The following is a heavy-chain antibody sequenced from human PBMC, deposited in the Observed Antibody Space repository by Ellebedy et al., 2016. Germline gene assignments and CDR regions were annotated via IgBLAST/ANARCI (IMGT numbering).Heavy chain of an antibody. CDR2: INRSGST. Sequence: SETLSLTXAVHGGSFSASYWNWIRQPPGKGLEWIGEINRSGSTSYNPFLKSRLTISLDASKDQFSLKLTSVTAADTAVYYCATELNYYGSGSVLPWGQGTLVTVSS. V-gene: IGHV4-34*01. CDR3: ATELNYYGSGSVLP. CDR1: GGSFSASY. J-gene: IGHJ4*02. D-gene: IGHD3-10*01.